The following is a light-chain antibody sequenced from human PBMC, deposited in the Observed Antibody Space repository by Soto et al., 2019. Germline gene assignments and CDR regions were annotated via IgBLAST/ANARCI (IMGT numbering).Light chain of an antibody. V-gene: IGKV3-20*01. CDR1: QSVSATY. CDR2: GAS. CDR3: QQYVSSPMYT. J-gene: IGKJ2*01. Sequence: ELVVTQSPGTLSLSPGERATLSCRASQSVSATYLAWYQQKPGQAPRLLIYGASNRATGIPDRFTGSGSGTDFTLTISRLEPEEFAVYFCQQYVSSPMYTFGQGTKLEIK.